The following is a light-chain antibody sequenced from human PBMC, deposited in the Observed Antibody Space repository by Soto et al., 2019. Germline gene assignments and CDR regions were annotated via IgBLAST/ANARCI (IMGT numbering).Light chain of an antibody. J-gene: IGKJ5*01. CDR3: QQDNTCRSIT. CDR1: QSVGSK. CDR2: DTY. V-gene: IGKV3-15*01. Sequence: EIVVTQSPATLSVSAGERVTLSCRVSQSVGSKLAWYQQKPGQAPRLLIYDTYTRATDIPARFSGSESGTEFTLTITSQQSEDVAVYDCQQDNTCRSITFGQGTRLELK.